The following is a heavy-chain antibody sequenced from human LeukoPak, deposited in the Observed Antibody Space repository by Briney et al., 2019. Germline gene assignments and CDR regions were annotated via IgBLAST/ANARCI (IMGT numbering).Heavy chain of an antibody. V-gene: IGHV3-74*01. Sequence: GGSLTLFCAASGFSYSSYWTHWVRQAPGKGLVWVSRVNSDGSSTSYADSVKGRFTISRDNAKNTLYLQINSLRAEDTAVYYCARVMDYGDPDYWGEGTLVTVSS. J-gene: IGHJ4*02. CDR2: VNSDGSST. CDR3: ARVMDYGDPDY. D-gene: IGHD4-17*01. CDR1: GFSYSSYW.